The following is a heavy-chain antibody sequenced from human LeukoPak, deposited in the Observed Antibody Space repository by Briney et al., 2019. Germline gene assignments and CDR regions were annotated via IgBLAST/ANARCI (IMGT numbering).Heavy chain of an antibody. J-gene: IGHJ4*02. V-gene: IGHV3-7*05. Sequence: AGGSLRLSCAASGFTLGNYCLTWVRQAPRKGLEWVATINQDGSEKYYVDSVKGRFLISRDNAQSSLFLQMNSLRAEDTAVYYCARLSLEGEESSVYRSFDYWGQGTLVTVSS. D-gene: IGHD3-22*01. CDR1: GFTLGNYC. CDR3: ARLSLEGEESSVYRSFDY. CDR2: INQDGSEK.